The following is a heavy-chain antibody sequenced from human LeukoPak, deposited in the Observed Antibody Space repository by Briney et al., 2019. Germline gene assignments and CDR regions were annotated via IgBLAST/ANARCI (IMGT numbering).Heavy chain of an antibody. CDR1: GFTFDDYA. J-gene: IGHJ4*02. D-gene: IGHD6-13*01. CDR2: ISWNSGSI. Sequence: GGSLRLSCAASGFTFDDYAMHWVRQAPGKGLEWVSGISWNSGSIGYADSVKGRFTISRDNAKNSLYLQMNSLRAEDTALYYCAKDPRPLWYFSYYFDYWGQETLVTVSS. V-gene: IGHV3-9*01. CDR3: AKDPRPLWYFSYYFDY.